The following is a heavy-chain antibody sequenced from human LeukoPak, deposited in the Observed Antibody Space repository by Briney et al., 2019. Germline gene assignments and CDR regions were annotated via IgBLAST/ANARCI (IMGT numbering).Heavy chain of an antibody. CDR3: AKDRDYALDPFHF. CDR2: ISGSGGST. D-gene: IGHD3-16*01. Sequence: PGGSLRLSCAASGFTFSSYGMSWLRQAPGKGLEGVSAISGSGGSTYYADSVKGRFTISRDNSKNTLYLQMNSLRAEDTAVYYCAKDRDYALDPFHFWGQGTLVTVSS. V-gene: IGHV3-23*01. CDR1: GFTFSSYG. J-gene: IGHJ4*02.